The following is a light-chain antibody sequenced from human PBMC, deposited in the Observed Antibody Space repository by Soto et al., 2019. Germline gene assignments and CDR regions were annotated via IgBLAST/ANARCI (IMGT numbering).Light chain of an antibody. J-gene: IGKJ1*01. V-gene: IGKV3-20*01. CDR3: QHYGSSLRT. CDR2: GAS. Sequence: EIVLTQSPGTLSLSPGERATLSCRASQSVSSSYLAWYQQKPGQAPRLLIYGASSRATGIPDRFSGSGSGTDFTLTFSRLEPEDFAVYYCQHYGSSLRTFGQGTKVEIK. CDR1: QSVSSSY.